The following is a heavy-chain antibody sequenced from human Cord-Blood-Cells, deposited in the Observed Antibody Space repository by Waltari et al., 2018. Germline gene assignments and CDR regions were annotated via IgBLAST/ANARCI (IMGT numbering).Heavy chain of an antibody. D-gene: IGHD4-17*01. V-gene: IGHV4-39*01. CDR3: ARHSGDYAIFDY. CDR1: GGSISSSSYY. CDR2: IYYSGGT. Sequence: QLQLQESGPGLVKPSETLSLTCTVSGGSISSSSYYWGWIRQPPGKGLEWIGSIYYSGGTYYNPPLKGRVTISVDTSKSQFSLKLSSVTAADTAVYYCARHSGDYAIFDYWGQGTLVTVSS. J-gene: IGHJ4*02.